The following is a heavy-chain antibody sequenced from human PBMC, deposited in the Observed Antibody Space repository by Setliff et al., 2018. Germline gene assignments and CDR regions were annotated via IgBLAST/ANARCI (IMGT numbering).Heavy chain of an antibody. J-gene: IGHJ5*02. CDR2: INGNSGVT. Sequence: ASVKVSCKTSGYSLTNYGINWVRQAPGQGLEWMGWINGNSGVTKYAQKFQGRVTMTSDTSISIVYMDLTRLTSDDTAVYYCAQTKGFVDGYLDPWGQGTLVTVSS. CDR1: GYSLTNYG. V-gene: IGHV1-2*02. D-gene: IGHD2-21*02. CDR3: AQTKGFVDGYLDP.